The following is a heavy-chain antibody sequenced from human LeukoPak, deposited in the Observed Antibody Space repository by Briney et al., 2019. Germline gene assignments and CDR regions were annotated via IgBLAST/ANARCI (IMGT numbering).Heavy chain of an antibody. V-gene: IGHV3-23*01. CDR1: GFTFSSYA. J-gene: IGHJ4*02. CDR3: AKDRSAGWYSSGWIDY. D-gene: IGHD6-19*01. CDR2: ISGSGGST. Sequence: PGGSLRLSCAASGFTFSSYAMSWVRQAPGKGLEWVSAISGSGGSTYYADSVKGRFTISRDNSKNTLYLQMNSLRAEDTALYYCAKDRSAGWYSSGWIDYWGQGTLVTVSS.